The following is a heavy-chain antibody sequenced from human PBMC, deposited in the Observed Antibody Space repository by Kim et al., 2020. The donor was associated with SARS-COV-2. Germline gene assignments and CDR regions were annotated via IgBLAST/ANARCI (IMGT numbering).Heavy chain of an antibody. CDR2: INNGGNP. D-gene: IGHD6-19*01. CDR1: GFTFSSRA. J-gene: IGHJ4*02. V-gene: IGHV3-23*01. Sequence: GGSLRLSCVASGFTFSSRAMSWVRQTPEKGLEWVASINNGGNPYYADSVQGRFTVSRDITKATLYLQMNSLRAEDSALYYCAKEHPSSGWPAFDSWGQGTRVTVSS. CDR3: AKEHPSSGWPAFDS.